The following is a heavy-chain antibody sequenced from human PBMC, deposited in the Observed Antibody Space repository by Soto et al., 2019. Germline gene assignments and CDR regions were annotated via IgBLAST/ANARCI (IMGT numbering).Heavy chain of an antibody. CDR1: GFTFSSYG. CDR3: ATTGPY. J-gene: IGHJ4*02. CDR2: IWFDGSNK. V-gene: IGHV3-33*01. Sequence: QVQLVESGGGVVQPGRSLRLSWAASGFTFSSYGMHWVRQAPGKGLEWVAVIWFDGSNKFYADSVKGRFTISRDNSKNTVSLQMNSLREEDSAAYYCATTGPYWGQGTLVTVSS.